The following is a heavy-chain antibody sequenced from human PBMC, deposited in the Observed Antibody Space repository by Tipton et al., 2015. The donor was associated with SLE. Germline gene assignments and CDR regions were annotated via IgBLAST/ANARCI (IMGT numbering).Heavy chain of an antibody. CDR2: ISGSGGST. J-gene: IGHJ4*02. CDR1: GFTFSSYA. V-gene: IGHV3-23*01. D-gene: IGHD6-13*01. CDR3: AKDLGPEPGIAAAL. Sequence: GSLRLSCAASGFTFSSYAMSWVRQAPGKGLEWVSAISGSGGSTYYADSVKGRFTISRDNSKNTLYLQMNSLRAEDTAVYYCAKDLGPEPGIAAALWGQGTLVTVSS.